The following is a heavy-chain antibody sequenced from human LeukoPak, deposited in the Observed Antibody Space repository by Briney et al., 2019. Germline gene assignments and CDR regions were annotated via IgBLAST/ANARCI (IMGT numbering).Heavy chain of an antibody. Sequence: GGSLRLPCAASGFTFDDYGMSWVRQAPGKGLEWVSGINWNGGSTGYADSVKGRFTISRDNAKNSLYLQMNSLRAEDTALYYCARDPRSSGWYYFDYWGQGTLVTVSS. V-gene: IGHV3-20*04. CDR3: ARDPRSSGWYYFDY. D-gene: IGHD6-19*01. J-gene: IGHJ4*02. CDR1: GFTFDDYG. CDR2: INWNGGST.